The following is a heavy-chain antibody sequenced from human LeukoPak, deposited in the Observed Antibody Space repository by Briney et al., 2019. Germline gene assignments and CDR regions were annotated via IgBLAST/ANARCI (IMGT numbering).Heavy chain of an antibody. CDR2: ISSSSSYI. CDR3: ARDQGFGEFYYYYGMDV. D-gene: IGHD3-10*01. J-gene: IGHJ6*04. Sequence: GGSLRLSCAASGFTFSSYSMNWVRQAPGKGLERVSSISSSSSYIYYADSVKGRFTISRDNAKNSLYLQMNSLRAEDTAVYYCARDQGFGEFYYYYGMDVWGKGTTVTVSS. CDR1: GFTFSSYS. V-gene: IGHV3-21*01.